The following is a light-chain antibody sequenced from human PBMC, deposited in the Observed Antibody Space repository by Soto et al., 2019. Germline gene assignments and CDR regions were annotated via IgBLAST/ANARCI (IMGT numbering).Light chain of an antibody. CDR2: GNN. V-gene: IGLV1-40*01. J-gene: IGLJ2*01. CDR1: SSNIGSGYD. Sequence: QSVLTQPPSVSGAPGQRVTISCTGSSSNIGSGYDVHWYQQLPGTAPKLLIYGNNNRPSGVPDRFSGSKSVTSASLAITGLQAEDEADYYCQSYDSSLSAYVVFGGGTKLTVL. CDR3: QSYDSSLSAYVV.